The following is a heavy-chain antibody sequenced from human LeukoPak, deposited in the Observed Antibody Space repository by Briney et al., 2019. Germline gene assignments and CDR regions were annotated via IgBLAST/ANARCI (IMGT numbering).Heavy chain of an antibody. CDR2: IYYSGST. CDR1: GGSISSYY. V-gene: IGHV4-59*01. D-gene: IGHD3-22*01. J-gene: IGHJ3*02. Sequence: AETLSLTCTVSGGSISSYYWSWVRQPPGKGLEWIGYIYYSGSTNYNPSLKRRVTISVDTSKNQFSLKRSSVTAADTAVYYCATHYYDSSGYYFDAFDIWGQGTMVTVSS. CDR3: ATHYYDSSGYYFDAFDI.